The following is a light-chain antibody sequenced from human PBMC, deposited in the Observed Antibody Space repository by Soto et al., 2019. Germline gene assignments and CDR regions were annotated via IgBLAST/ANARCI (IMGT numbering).Light chain of an antibody. V-gene: IGLV1-44*01. Sequence: QLVLTQPPSASGTPGQRVTISCSGSSSHIGSNTVNWYQQLPGTAPKLLIYSNNQRPSGVPDRFSGSKSGTSASLAISGLQSEDEADYYCAAWDDSLNVLFGGGTKLTVL. CDR2: SNN. J-gene: IGLJ3*02. CDR1: SSHIGSNT. CDR3: AAWDDSLNVL.